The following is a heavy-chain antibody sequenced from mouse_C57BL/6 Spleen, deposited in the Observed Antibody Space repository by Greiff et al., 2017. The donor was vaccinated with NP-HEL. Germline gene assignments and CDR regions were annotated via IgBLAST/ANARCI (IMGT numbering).Heavy chain of an antibody. CDR1: GYTFTSYW. Sequence: VKLQQPGAELVMPGASVKLSCKASGYTFTSYWMHWVKQRPGQGLEWIGEIDPSDSYTNYNQKFKGKSTLTVDKSSSTAYMQLSSLTSEDSAVYYCARAPYSNHVGDYWGQGTTLTVSS. V-gene: IGHV1-69*01. D-gene: IGHD2-5*01. CDR3: ARAPYSNHVGDY. CDR2: IDPSDSYT. J-gene: IGHJ2*01.